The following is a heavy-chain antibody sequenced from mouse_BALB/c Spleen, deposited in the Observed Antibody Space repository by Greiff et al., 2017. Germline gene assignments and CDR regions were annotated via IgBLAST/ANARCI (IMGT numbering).Heavy chain of an antibody. CDR1: GYSITSGYY. D-gene: IGHD2-1*01. J-gene: IGHJ4*01. CDR3: ARFGKGYAMDY. Sequence: VQLKQSGPGLVKPSQSLSLTCSVTGYSITSGYYWNWIRQFPGNKLEWMGYISYDGSNNYNPSLKNRISITRDTSKNQFFLKLNSVTTEDTATYYCARFGKGYAMDYWGQGTSVTVSS. CDR2: ISYDGSN. V-gene: IGHV3-6*02.